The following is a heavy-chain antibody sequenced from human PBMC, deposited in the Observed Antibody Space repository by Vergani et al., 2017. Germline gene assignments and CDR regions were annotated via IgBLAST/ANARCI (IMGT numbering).Heavy chain of an antibody. Sequence: QVQLVESGGGVVQPGRSLRLSCAASGFTFNQYGMHWVRQAPGKGLEWVAVTWYDGNNKQYADSVKGRFTISRDNSKSTMYLQMNSLRDEDTGVYYCARDSRLVYNRFDPWGQGTLVTVSS. CDR1: GFTFNQYG. CDR2: TWYDGNNK. J-gene: IGHJ5*02. V-gene: IGHV3-33*01. CDR3: ARDSRLVYNRFDP. D-gene: IGHD1-14*01.